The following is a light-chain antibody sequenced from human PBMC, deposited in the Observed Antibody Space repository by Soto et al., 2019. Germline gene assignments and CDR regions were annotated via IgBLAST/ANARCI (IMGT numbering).Light chain of an antibody. V-gene: IGKV1-5*01. CDR3: QQYNSYSWT. Sequence: IQLTQSPSTLSASVGDRVTITCRASQSISSWLAWYQQKPGKAPKLLIYVASSLESGVPSRFSGSGSGTEFTLTISSLQPDDFATYYCQQYNSYSWTFGQGTKVDIK. CDR2: VAS. J-gene: IGKJ1*01. CDR1: QSISSW.